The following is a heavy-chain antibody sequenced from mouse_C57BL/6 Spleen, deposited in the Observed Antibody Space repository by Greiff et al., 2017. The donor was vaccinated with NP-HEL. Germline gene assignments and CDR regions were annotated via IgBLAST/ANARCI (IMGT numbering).Heavy chain of an antibody. Sequence: EVKLVESGGGLVQPGGSLSLSCAASGFTFTDYYMSWVRQPPGKALEWLGFIRNKANGYTTEYSASVKGRFTISRDNSQSFLYLQMNALRAEDSATYYCARLGSSLDYWGQGTTLTVSS. J-gene: IGHJ2*01. CDR2: IRNKANGYTT. V-gene: IGHV7-3*01. D-gene: IGHD1-1*01. CDR1: GFTFTDYY. CDR3: ARLGSSLDY.